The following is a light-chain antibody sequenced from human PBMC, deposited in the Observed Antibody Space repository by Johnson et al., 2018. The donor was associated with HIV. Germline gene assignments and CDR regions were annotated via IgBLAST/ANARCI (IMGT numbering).Light chain of an antibody. CDR1: SSNIGSYT. J-gene: IGLJ1*01. V-gene: IGLV1-44*01. CDR2: RNN. CDR3: TAWDDSLNGPV. Sequence: QSVLTQPPSVSGTPGQRVTISCSGSSSNIGSYTVNWYQQLPGTAPKLLIYRNNQRPSGVPDRFSGSKSGTSASLAISGLHVDDEADYYCTAWDDSLNGPVFGTGTEVAVL.